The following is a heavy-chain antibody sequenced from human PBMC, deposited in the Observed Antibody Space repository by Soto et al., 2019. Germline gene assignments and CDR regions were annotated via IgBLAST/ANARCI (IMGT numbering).Heavy chain of an antibody. Sequence: EVPLLESGGGLVQPGGSLRLSCAASGFTFSSYAMSWVRQAPGKGLEWVSTISGSDGSTRYADSVKGRFTISRDNSKTTLYLQMNSLRVDDTAVYYCAKGRTVDTAMVGDYWGQGTLVSVSS. CDR1: GFTFSSYA. V-gene: IGHV3-23*01. J-gene: IGHJ4*02. CDR2: ISGSDGST. D-gene: IGHD5-18*01. CDR3: AKGRTVDTAMVGDY.